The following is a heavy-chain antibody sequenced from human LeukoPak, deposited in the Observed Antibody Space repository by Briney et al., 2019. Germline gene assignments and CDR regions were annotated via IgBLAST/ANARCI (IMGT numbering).Heavy chain of an antibody. CDR1: GFTFNTYA. J-gene: IGHJ4*02. Sequence: GGSLRLSCAASGFTFNTYAMHWVRQAPGKGLEWVAFIRYDGSNKYYADSVKGRLTISRDNSKNTLYLQMNSLRAEDTAVYYCAKDRIAAAAKSYFDYWGQGTLVTVSS. CDR3: AKDRIAAAAKSYFDY. V-gene: IGHV3-30*02. CDR2: IRYDGSNK. D-gene: IGHD6-13*01.